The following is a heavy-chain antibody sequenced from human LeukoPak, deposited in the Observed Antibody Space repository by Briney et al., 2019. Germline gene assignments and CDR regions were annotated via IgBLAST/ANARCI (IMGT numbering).Heavy chain of an antibody. Sequence: GESLKISCKGSEYSFTTYWIGWVRQMPGKGLEWMGIIYPSDSDTRYSPSFQGQVTISADKSITTAYLQWSSLKASDTAMYYCARLVYSSGLASYFDYWGQGTLVTVSS. CDR1: EYSFTTYW. V-gene: IGHV5-51*01. D-gene: IGHD6-19*01. J-gene: IGHJ4*02. CDR2: IYPSDSDT. CDR3: ARLVYSSGLASYFDY.